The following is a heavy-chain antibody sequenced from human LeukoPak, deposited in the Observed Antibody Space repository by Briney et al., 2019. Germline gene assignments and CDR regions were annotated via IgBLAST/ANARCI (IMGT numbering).Heavy chain of an antibody. D-gene: IGHD4-17*01. CDR2: ISYDGSSK. J-gene: IGHJ4*02. V-gene: IGHV3-30*18. Sequence: GGSLRLSCAASGFTFSSYGMHWVRQAPGKGLEWVAVISYDGSSKYYADSVKGRFTISRDNSKNTLYLQMSSLRAGDTAVYYCAKDTAMTTVTAAIDYWGQGTLVTVSS. CDR1: GFTFSSYG. CDR3: AKDTAMTTVTAAIDY.